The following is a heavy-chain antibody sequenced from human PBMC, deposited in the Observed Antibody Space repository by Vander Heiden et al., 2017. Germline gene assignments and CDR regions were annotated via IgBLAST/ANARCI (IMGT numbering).Heavy chain of an antibody. J-gene: IGHJ5*01. CDR3: ARARYKWNWMDWFEY. CDR1: GFTFSSYA. D-gene: IGHD1-7*01. Sequence: QVQLVESGGGVVQPGRSLRLSCAASGFTFSSYAMYWVRQAPGKGLEWVAVIAYDGSNKSYADPVKGRFTISRDNSKNTLYLQMNSLRAEDTAVYYCARARYKWNWMDWFEYWGQGTLVTVSS. CDR2: IAYDGSNK. V-gene: IGHV3-30*04.